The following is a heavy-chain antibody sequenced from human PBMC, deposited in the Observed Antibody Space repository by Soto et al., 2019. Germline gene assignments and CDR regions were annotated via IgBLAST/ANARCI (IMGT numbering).Heavy chain of an antibody. Sequence: ASVKVSCKASGYTFTSYAMHWVRQAPGQRLEWMGWINAGNGNTKYSQKFQGRVTITRDTSASTAYMELSSLRSEDTAVYYCARAAVAATRYAFDIWGQGTMVTVSS. D-gene: IGHD6-19*01. CDR3: ARAAVAATRYAFDI. J-gene: IGHJ3*02. V-gene: IGHV1-3*01. CDR2: INAGNGNT. CDR1: GYTFTSYA.